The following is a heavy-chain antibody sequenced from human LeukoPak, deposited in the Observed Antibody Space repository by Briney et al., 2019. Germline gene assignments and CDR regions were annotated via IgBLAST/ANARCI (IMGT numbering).Heavy chain of an antibody. Sequence: SETLSLTCAVSGGSLSSGGYSWRWIRQPPGRGLEWIGYIYHSGSTYYNPSLKSRVTISVDRSKNQFSLKLSSVTAADTAVYYCARAPRLVATIYYFDYWGQGTLVTVSS. CDR3: ARAPRLVATIYYFDY. J-gene: IGHJ4*02. D-gene: IGHD5-12*01. V-gene: IGHV4-30-2*01. CDR2: IYHSGST. CDR1: GGSLSSGGYS.